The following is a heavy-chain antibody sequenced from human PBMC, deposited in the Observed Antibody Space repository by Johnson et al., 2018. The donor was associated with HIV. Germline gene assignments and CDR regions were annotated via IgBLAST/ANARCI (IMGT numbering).Heavy chain of an antibody. CDR1: GFTFSSYA. V-gene: IGHV3-30*04. CDR3: ARDGYSVAFDI. CDR2: ISYDGSNK. D-gene: IGHD5/OR15-5a*01. J-gene: IGHJ3*02. Sequence: QVQLVESGGGVVQPGTSLRLSCAASGFTFSSYAMHWVRQAPGKGLEWVAVISYDGSNKYYADSVKGRFTIARDNSKNTLYLQMNSLKTEDTAVYYCARDGYSVAFDIWGQGTMVAVSS.